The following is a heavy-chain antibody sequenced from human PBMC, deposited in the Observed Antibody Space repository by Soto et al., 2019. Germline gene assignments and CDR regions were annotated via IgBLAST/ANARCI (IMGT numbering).Heavy chain of an antibody. D-gene: IGHD6-25*01. V-gene: IGHV4-4*07. J-gene: IGHJ5*02. Sequence: SETLSLTCTVSGGSISSYYWSWIRQPAGKGLEWIGRVYTSGSTNYNPSLKSRVTMSVDTSKNQFSLKLSSVTAADTAVYYCARDMQAGFTHCFDPWGQGTLVTVSS. CDR1: GGSISSYY. CDR2: VYTSGST. CDR3: ARDMQAGFTHCFDP.